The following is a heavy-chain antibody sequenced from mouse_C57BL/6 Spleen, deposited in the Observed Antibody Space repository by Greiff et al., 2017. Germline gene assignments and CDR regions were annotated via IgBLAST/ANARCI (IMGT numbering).Heavy chain of an antibody. CDR1: GFSLTSYG. V-gene: IGHV2-6-1*01. J-gene: IGHJ4*01. CDR3: ARHNYGSSYHYYAMDY. D-gene: IGHD1-1*01. CDR2: IWSDGST. Sequence: VNVVESGPGLVAPSQSLSITCTVSGFSLTSYGVHWVRQPPGKGLEWLVVIWSDGSTTYNSALKSRLSISKDNSKSQVFLKMNSLQTDDTAMYYCARHNYGSSYHYYAMDYWGQGTSVTVSS.